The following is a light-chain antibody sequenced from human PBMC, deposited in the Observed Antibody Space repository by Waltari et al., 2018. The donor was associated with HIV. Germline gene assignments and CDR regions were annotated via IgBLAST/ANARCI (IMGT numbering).Light chain of an antibody. CDR2: DDS. V-gene: IGLV3-21*02. Sequence: SYVLTQPPSVSVAPGQTARITCGGDNIGSKGVHWYQKKQSQAPVLVVFDDSDRPSGIAERFSGSSSWNTATLTISRVEAGDEADFYCQVWDSSTDLRVFGGGTKLTVL. CDR1: NIGSKG. J-gene: IGLJ2*01. CDR3: QVWDSSTDLRV.